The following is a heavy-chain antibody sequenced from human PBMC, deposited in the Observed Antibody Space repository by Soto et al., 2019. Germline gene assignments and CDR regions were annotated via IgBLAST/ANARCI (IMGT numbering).Heavy chain of an antibody. CDR3: ARGRYGDY. J-gene: IGHJ4*02. CDR1: GYGFTTYG. D-gene: IGHD1-1*01. Sequence: QVHLVQSGDEVKKPGASVKVSCKGSGYGFTTYGITWVRQAPGQGLEWMAWISAHNGNTNYAQNLQGRVTVTRDTSTCTAYMEQRFLRSADTAVYYCARGRYGDYWGQGALVTVSS. CDR2: ISAHNGNT. V-gene: IGHV1-18*01.